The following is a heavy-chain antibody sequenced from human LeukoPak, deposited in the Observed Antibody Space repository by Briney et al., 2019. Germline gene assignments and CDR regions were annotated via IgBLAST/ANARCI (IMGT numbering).Heavy chain of an antibody. CDR2: IWYDGSNK. CDR3: ARDYDILTGSRYYYYGMDV. Sequence: GGSLRLSCAASGFTFSSYGMHWVRQAPGKGLEWVAVIWYDGSNKYYADSVKGRFTISRDNSKNMLYLQMNSLRAEDTAVYYCARDYDILTGSRYYYYGMDVWGQGTTVTVSS. J-gene: IGHJ6*02. CDR1: GFTFSSYG. D-gene: IGHD3-9*01. V-gene: IGHV3-33*01.